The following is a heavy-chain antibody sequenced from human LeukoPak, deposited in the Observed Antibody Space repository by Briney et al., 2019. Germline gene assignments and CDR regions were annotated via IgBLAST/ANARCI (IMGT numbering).Heavy chain of an antibody. J-gene: IGHJ5*02. CDR2: ISGDGGST. D-gene: IGHD5-18*01. Sequence: GGSLRLSCAASGFTFDDYAMHWVHQAPGKGLEWVSLISGDGGSTYYADSVKGRFTISRDNAKNSLYPQMNSLRAEDTAVYYCTTVRYRSGFDPWGQGTLVTVSS. CDR3: TTVRYRSGFDP. V-gene: IGHV3-43*02. CDR1: GFTFDDYA.